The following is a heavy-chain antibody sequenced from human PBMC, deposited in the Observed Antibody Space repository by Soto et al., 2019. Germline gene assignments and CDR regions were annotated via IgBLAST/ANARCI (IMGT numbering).Heavy chain of an antibody. Sequence: SYTLSLTCTVPVASITSYYWSSIRQPPGKGLEWIGYIYYSGSTNYNPSLKSRVTISVDTSKNQFSLKLRSVTAADTAVYYCAVFRGDNWFDPWGQGTLVTVS. CDR3: AVFRGDNWFDP. CDR1: VASITSYY. D-gene: IGHD3-10*01. V-gene: IGHV4-59*08. CDR2: IYYSGST. J-gene: IGHJ5*02.